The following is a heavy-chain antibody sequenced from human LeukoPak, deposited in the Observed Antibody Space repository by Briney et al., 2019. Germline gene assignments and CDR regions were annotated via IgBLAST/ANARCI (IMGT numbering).Heavy chain of an antibody. V-gene: IGHV3-30-3*01. CDR1: GFTFSSYA. CDR3: ARDKWATYVDTAMVPPDY. J-gene: IGHJ4*02. D-gene: IGHD5-18*01. CDR2: ISYDGSNK. Sequence: GGSLRLSCAASGFTFSSYAMHWVRQAPGKGLEWVAVISYDGSNKYYADSVKGRFTISRDNSKNTLYLQMNSLRAEDTAVYYCARDKWATYVDTAMVPPDYWGQGTLVTVSS.